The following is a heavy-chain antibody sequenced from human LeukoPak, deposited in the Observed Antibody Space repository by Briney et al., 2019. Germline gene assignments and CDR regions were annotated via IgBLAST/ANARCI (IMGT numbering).Heavy chain of an antibody. Sequence: SETLSLTCTVSGGSISSSSYYWGWIRQPPGKGLEWFGSIYYSGSTYYNPSLKSRVTISVDTSKNQFSLKLSSVTAADTAVYYCACGLGYYYDSSGYYGWFDPWGQGTLVTVSS. CDR3: ACGLGYYYDSSGYYGWFDP. CDR2: IYYSGST. CDR1: GGSISSSSYY. D-gene: IGHD3-22*01. J-gene: IGHJ5*02. V-gene: IGHV4-39*07.